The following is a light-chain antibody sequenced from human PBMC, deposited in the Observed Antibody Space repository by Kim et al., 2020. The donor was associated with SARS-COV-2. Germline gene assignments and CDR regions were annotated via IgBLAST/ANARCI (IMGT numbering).Light chain of an antibody. V-gene: IGKV1-39*01. J-gene: IGKJ2*01. CDR3: QQSYSTPYT. CDR2: AAS. Sequence: SASVEDRVTITCRASQRITNHLNWYQQKPGKAPTLLIYAASTLQSGVPSRFSGSGSGTDFSLTISSLQPEDSTTYYCQQSYSTPYTFGQGTKLEI. CDR1: QRITNH.